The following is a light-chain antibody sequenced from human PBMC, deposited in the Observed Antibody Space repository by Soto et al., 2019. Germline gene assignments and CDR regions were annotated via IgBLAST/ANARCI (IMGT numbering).Light chain of an antibody. J-gene: IGLJ2*01. CDR2: EGT. Sequence: QSAPTQPASVSGSPGQSITISCNGSSADVGGYNRVSWYQQHPGKAPKLLIYEGTKRPSGVSNRFSASKSGNTASLTISGLQAEDEADYFCCSFAGGRTFRFGGGTKLTVL. V-gene: IGLV2-23*03. CDR3: CSFAGGRTFR. CDR1: SADVGGYNR.